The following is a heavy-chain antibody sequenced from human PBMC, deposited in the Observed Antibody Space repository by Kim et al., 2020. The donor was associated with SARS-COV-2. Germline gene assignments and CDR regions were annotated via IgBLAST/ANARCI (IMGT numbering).Heavy chain of an antibody. D-gene: IGHD3-3*01. J-gene: IGHJ6*02. CDR3: ARTYDFWSGYLQTVYGMDV. V-gene: IGHV3-48*03. Sequence: RFTISRDNAKNSLYLQMNSLRAEDTAVYYCARTYDFWSGYLQTVYGMDVWGQGTTVTVSS.